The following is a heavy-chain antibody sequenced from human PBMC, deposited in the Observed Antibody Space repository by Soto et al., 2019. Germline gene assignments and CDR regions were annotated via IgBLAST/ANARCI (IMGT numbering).Heavy chain of an antibody. Sequence: QVQLVQSGAEVKKPGSSVKVSCKASGGTFSSYAISWVRQAPGQGLEWMGGIIPIFGTANYAQKFQGRVTITADESTSPAYMELSSMRTEDTGVYYCARPRTYYYDSSGYYTLDYWGQGTLVTVSS. V-gene: IGHV1-69*01. J-gene: IGHJ4*02. CDR1: GGTFSSYA. CDR2: IIPIFGTA. D-gene: IGHD3-22*01. CDR3: ARPRTYYYDSSGYYTLDY.